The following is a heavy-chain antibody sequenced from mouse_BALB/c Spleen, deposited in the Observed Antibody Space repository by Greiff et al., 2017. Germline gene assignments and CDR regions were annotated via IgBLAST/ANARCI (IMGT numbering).Heavy chain of an antibody. Sequence: EVKLVESGGGLVQPGGSRKLSCAASGFTFSSFGMHWVRQAPEKGLEWVAYISSGSSTIYYADTVKGRFTISRDNPKNTLFLQMTSLGSEDTAMYYCARSGNAMDYWGQGTSVTVSS. J-gene: IGHJ4*01. CDR2: ISSGSSTI. D-gene: IGHD4-1*01. CDR3: ARSGNAMDY. V-gene: IGHV5-17*02. CDR1: GFTFSSFG.